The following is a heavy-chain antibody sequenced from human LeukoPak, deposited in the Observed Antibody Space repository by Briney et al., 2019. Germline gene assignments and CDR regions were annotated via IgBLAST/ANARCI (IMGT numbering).Heavy chain of an antibody. J-gene: IGHJ4*02. CDR2: ISSSSSYI. V-gene: IGHV3-21*01. CDR3: ARDHYGSGSYNY. Sequence: KPGGSLRLSCAASGFTFSSYSMNSVRQPPGNGMEWVSSISSSSSYIYYADSVKGRLTISRDNAKNSLYLQMNSLRAEDTAVYYCARDHYGSGSYNYWGQGTLVTVSS. CDR1: GFTFSSYS. D-gene: IGHD3-10*01.